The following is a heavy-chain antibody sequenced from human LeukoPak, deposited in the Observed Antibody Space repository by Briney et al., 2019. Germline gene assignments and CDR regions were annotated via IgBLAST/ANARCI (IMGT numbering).Heavy chain of an antibody. D-gene: IGHD3-22*01. J-gene: IGHJ4*02. V-gene: IGHV5-51*01. CDR2: IYPGDSDT. CDR1: GYSFTSYW. CDR3: ARHTRDYYDSSGSISDY. Sequence: GASLKISCKGSGYSFTSYWIGWVRQMPGKGLEWMGIIYPGDSDTRYSPSFQGQVTISADKSISTAYLQWSSLKASDTAMYYCARHTRDYYDSSGSISDYWGQGTLVTVSS.